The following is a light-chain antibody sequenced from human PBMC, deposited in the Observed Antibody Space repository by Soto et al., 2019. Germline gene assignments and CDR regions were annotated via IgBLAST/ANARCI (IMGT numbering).Light chain of an antibody. V-gene: IGKV3-15*01. J-gene: IGKJ1*01. CDR2: DAS. CDR1: QSVSSK. Sequence: EIVLTQSPATLSLSPGERATLSCRASQSVSSKLAWYQQKPGQAPRLLIYDASTRATGIPARFSGSGSGTEFTLTISSLQSEDFAVYYCQQYNNWPPWTFGQGTKVDIK. CDR3: QQYNNWPPWT.